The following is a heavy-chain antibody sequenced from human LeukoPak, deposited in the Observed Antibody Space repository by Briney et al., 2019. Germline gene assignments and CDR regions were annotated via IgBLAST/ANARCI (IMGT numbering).Heavy chain of an antibody. CDR3: ARRSEYYYDSSGYYPSTTGYGMDV. CDR1: GYSFTSYW. V-gene: IGHV5-51*01. D-gene: IGHD3-22*01. J-gene: IGHJ6*02. Sequence: GASLKISCKGSGYSFTSYWIGWVRPMPGKGLEWMGIIYPGDSDTRYSPSFQGQVTISADKSISTAYLQWSSLKASDTAMYYCARRSEYYYDSSGYYPSTTGYGMDVWGQGTTVTVSS. CDR2: IYPGDSDT.